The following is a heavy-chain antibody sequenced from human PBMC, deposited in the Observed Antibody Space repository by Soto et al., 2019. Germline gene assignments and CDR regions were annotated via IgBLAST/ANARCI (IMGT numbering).Heavy chain of an antibody. CDR3: ARALGSDYVWGSYRPRSDAFDI. D-gene: IGHD3-16*02. Sequence: PSETLSLTCTVSGGSISSGGYYWSWIRQHPGKGLEWIGEIYHSGSTNYNPSLKSRVTISVDKSKNQFSLKLSSVTAADTAVYYCARALGSDYVWGSYRPRSDAFDIWGQGTMVTVSS. CDR1: GGSISSGGYY. J-gene: IGHJ3*02. V-gene: IGHV4-31*03. CDR2: IYHSGST.